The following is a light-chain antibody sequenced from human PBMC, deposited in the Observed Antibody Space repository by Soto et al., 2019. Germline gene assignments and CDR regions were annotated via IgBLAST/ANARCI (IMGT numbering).Light chain of an antibody. CDR3: QQLNSYLP. CDR1: QGISSY. CDR2: AAS. Sequence: DIRLTQSPSFLSASFGDRVTITCRASQGISSYLAWYQQQPGKAPKLLIYAASTLQSGVPSRFSGIGSGTEFTLTISSLKPEDFATYYCQQLNSYLPFGGGTKVDIK. V-gene: IGKV1-9*01. J-gene: IGKJ4*01.